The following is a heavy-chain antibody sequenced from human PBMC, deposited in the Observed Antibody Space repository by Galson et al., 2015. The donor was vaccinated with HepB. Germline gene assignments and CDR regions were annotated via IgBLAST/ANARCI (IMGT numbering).Heavy chain of an antibody. CDR2: IYPGDSDT. CDR1: GYTFTDDW. V-gene: IGHV5-51*01. CDR3: ARLPSSGWYSDF. J-gene: IGHJ4*02. D-gene: IGHD6-19*01. Sequence: QSGVEVKKPGESLKISCKASGYTFTDDWIAWVRQMPGKGLEWMGIIYPGDSDTRYSPSCQGQVTISADKSTSTAYLRWSSLKASDTAMYYCARLPSSGWYSDFWGQGSLVTVSP.